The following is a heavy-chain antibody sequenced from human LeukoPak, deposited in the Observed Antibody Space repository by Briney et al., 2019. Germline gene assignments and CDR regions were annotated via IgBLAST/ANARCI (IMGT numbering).Heavy chain of an antibody. J-gene: IGHJ4*02. V-gene: IGHV4-61*05. CDR1: GGSISSSSYY. Sequence: SETLSLTCTVSGGSISSSSYYWGWIRQPPGKGLEWIGFIYYSGTTNYNPSLKSRVTISVDTSKNQFSLKLSSVTAADTAVYYCARLRYYDFWSGYYPPYFDYWGQGTLVTVSS. CDR2: IYYSGTT. CDR3: ARLRYYDFWSGYYPPYFDY. D-gene: IGHD3-3*01.